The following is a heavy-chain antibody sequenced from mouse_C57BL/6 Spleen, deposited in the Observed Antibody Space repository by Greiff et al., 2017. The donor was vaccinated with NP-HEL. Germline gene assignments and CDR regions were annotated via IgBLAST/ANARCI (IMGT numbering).Heavy chain of an antibody. CDR3: TREVGPVDY. V-gene: IGHV1-15*01. J-gene: IGHJ2*01. CDR2: IDPETGGT. D-gene: IGHD3-3*01. Sequence: QVQLKESGAELVRPGASVTLSCKASGYTFTDYEMHWVKQTPVHGLEWIGAIDPETGGTAYNQKFKGKAILTADKSSSTAYMELRSLTSEDSAVYYCTREVGPVDYWGQGTTLTVSS. CDR1: GYTFTDYE.